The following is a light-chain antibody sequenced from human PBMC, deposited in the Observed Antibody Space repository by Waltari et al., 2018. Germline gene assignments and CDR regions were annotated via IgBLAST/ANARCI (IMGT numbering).Light chain of an antibody. V-gene: IGLV2-14*03. Sequence: QSALPQPASVSGSPGQSITISCTGTSGDVGGYKYVYWYKQHPGKAPKRMIYDVSNRPSGVSDRFSGSKSGNTASLTISGLQAEDEADYYCSSYTSSSTLAFGGGTKLTVL. CDR3: SSYTSSSTLA. CDR1: SGDVGGYKY. J-gene: IGLJ2*01. CDR2: DVS.